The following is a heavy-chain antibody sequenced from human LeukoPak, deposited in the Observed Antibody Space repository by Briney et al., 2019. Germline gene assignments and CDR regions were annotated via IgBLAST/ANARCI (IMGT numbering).Heavy chain of an antibody. Sequence: GASVKVSCKASGYTFTGYYIHWVRQAPGQGLEWMGWINPDSGDTNYAQRFQGRATMTRDTSISTAYMEKRRLTSGDTAVYYCARGSYDSSDFEYFQHWGQGTLVTVSS. D-gene: IGHD3-22*01. J-gene: IGHJ1*01. V-gene: IGHV1-2*02. CDR1: GYTFTGYY. CDR2: INPDSGDT. CDR3: ARGSYDSSDFEYFQH.